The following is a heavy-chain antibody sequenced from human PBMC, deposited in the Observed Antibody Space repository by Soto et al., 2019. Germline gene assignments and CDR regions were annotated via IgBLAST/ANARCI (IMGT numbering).Heavy chain of an antibody. CDR2: ISLEGSNK. CDR1: VFSFINYP. V-gene: IGHV3-30*18. D-gene: IGHD6-19*01. J-gene: IGHJ4*02. Sequence: WLCXRLSGSAGVFSFINYPIHLFRHAPGKGLEWLAIISLEGSNKYSAKPVNDRFTISRDNSKSTLYLKMNRLRPEDTAVYYCAKDWGTRVAGRFFDSWGQGTPVTVYS. CDR3: AKDWGTRVAGRFFDS.